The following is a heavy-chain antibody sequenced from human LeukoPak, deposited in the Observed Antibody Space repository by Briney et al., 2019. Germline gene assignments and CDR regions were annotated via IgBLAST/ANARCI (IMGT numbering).Heavy chain of an antibody. V-gene: IGHV1-69*05. CDR3: ARGRAPYYYDSSGYFEY. Sequence: GASVTVSCKSSGGTFSSYSISWVRQAPGPGLEWMGRIIPIFGTANYAQTFQGRVTITTDESTSPAYMELSSLRSEDTAVYYRARGRAPYYYDSSGYFEYWGQGTLVTVSS. D-gene: IGHD3-22*01. J-gene: IGHJ4*02. CDR2: IIPIFGTA. CDR1: GGTFSSYS.